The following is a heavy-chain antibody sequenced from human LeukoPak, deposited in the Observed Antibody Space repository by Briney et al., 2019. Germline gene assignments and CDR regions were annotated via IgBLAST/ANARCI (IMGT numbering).Heavy chain of an antibody. Sequence: GGSLRLSCAASGFTFSDYYMSWIRQAPGKGLEWLSYISRTGSHTPYADSVKGRFTVSRDNAKNSLSLQMNSLRAEDTAVYFCAKDHRGYSSDATPYYFDCWGQGSLVTVSS. CDR1: GFTFSDYY. D-gene: IGHD6-19*01. CDR3: AKDHRGYSSDATPYYFDC. CDR2: ISRTGSHT. J-gene: IGHJ4*02. V-gene: IGHV3-11*05.